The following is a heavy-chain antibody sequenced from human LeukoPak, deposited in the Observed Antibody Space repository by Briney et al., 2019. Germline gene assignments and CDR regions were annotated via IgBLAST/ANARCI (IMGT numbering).Heavy chain of an antibody. V-gene: IGHV3-30-3*01. Sequence: GGSLRLSGAASGLTFSSYARHWFRQAPGRGREWVAVISYDGSNKYYADSVKGRFTISRDNSKNTLYLQMNSLRAEDTAVYYCARDGGGCPGPYWGQGTLVTVSS. CDR1: GLTFSSYA. D-gene: IGHD3-16*01. CDR2: ISYDGSNK. CDR3: ARDGGGCPGPY. J-gene: IGHJ4*02.